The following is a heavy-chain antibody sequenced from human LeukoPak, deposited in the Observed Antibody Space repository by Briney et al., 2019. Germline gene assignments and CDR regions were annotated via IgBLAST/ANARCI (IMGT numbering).Heavy chain of an antibody. CDR3: ARRSGTMMFDP. CDR1: GFTFSSYA. D-gene: IGHD1-7*01. CDR2: ISSSSSYI. J-gene: IGHJ5*02. V-gene: IGHV3-21*01. Sequence: GGSLRLSCAASGFTFSSYAMHWVRQAPGKGLEWVSSISSSSSYIYYADSVKGRFTISRDNAKNSLYLQMNSLRAEDTAVYYCARRSGTMMFDPWGQGTLVTVSS.